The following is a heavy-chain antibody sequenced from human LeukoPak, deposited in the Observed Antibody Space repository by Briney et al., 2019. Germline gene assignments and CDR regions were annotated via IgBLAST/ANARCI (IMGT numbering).Heavy chain of an antibody. CDR3: ARANYYGSGSYSFGFDY. CDR2: IIPIFGTA. CDR1: RGTFISYA. J-gene: IGHJ4*02. D-gene: IGHD3-10*01. V-gene: IGHV1-69*13. Sequence: SVKVSCKASRGTFISYAISWVRQAPGQGLEWMGGIIPIFGTANYAQKFQGRVTITADESTSTAYMELSSLRSEDTAVYYCARANYYGSGSYSFGFDYWGQGTLVTVSS.